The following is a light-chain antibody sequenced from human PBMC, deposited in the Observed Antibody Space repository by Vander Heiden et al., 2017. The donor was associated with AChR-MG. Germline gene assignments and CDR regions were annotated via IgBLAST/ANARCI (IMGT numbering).Light chain of an antibody. Sequence: DIVMTQTPLSLSVTPGQPASMSCKSSQRLLHSDGKTYVSWYVQRPGQPPQLLINEVSNRFSGVPDRFSGSGSGTDFTLKISRVEAEDLGVYYCMQSKQLPITFGQGTRLEIK. V-gene: IGKV2D-29*01. CDR2: EVS. CDR1: QRLLHSDGKTY. J-gene: IGKJ5*01. CDR3: MQSKQLPIT.